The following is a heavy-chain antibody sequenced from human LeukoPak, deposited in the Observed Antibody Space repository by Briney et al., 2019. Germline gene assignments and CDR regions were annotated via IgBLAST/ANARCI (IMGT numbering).Heavy chain of an antibody. CDR3: ERQVDAGGC. V-gene: IGHV5-51*01. J-gene: IGHJ4*02. D-gene: IGHD3-16*01. Sequence: GESLKISCKGSGYSLTSNWIGWVRQMPGQGLEWMGIIYPGDSDIRYNPSLQGQVTISADKSISTAYLQWSSLKASDTAMYYCERQVDAGGCWGQGTLVTVSS. CDR1: GYSLTSNW. CDR2: IYPGDSDI.